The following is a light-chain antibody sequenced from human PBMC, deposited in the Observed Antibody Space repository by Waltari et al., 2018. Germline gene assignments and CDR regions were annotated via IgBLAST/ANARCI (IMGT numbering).Light chain of an antibody. CDR2: GNS. CDR1: SSNIGAGYD. J-gene: IGLJ1*01. Sequence: PGQRVTLSCTGSSSNIGAGYDVHWYQQLPGTAPKLLIHGNSNRPSGVPDRFSGSKSGTSASLAITGLQADDEADYFCQSYDISLSAYVFGTGTKVTVL. V-gene: IGLV1-40*01. CDR3: QSYDISLSAYV.